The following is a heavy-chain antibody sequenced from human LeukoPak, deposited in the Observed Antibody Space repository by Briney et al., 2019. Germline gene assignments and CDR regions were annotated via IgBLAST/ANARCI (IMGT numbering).Heavy chain of an antibody. CDR1: GFTFSSYW. D-gene: IGHD1-1*01. CDR2: IKQDGSEK. J-gene: IGHJ4*02. Sequence: GGSLRLSCAASGFTFSSYWMSWVRQAPGKGLQWVANIKQDGSEKYYVDSVKGRFTISRDNAKNSLYLQMNSLRAEDTAVYYCARDGTTAYFDYWGQGTLVTVSS. V-gene: IGHV3-7*01. CDR3: ARDGTTAYFDY.